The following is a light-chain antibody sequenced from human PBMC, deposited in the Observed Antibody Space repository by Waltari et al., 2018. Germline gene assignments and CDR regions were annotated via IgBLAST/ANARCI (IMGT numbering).Light chain of an antibody. CDR3: QQRSDWPFT. CDR1: QSVSSS. Sequence: ETVLTQSPATLSLSPGERATLSCRASQSVSSSLAWYQQKPGQAPRLLIHDASKRATGIPARFSGSGSGTDFTLTIGGLEPEDFAVYYCQQRSDWPFTFGQGTKLEI. J-gene: IGKJ2*01. CDR2: DAS. V-gene: IGKV3-11*01.